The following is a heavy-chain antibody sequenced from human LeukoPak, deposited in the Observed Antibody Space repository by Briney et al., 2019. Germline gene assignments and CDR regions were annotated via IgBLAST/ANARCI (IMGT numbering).Heavy chain of an antibody. CDR3: AREAAYDFWYYMDV. CDR2: TIPIFGTA. V-gene: IGHV1-69*05. CDR1: GRTFSSYA. Sequence: GASVKVSCKTSGRTFSSYAISWVRQAPGRGREWMGGTIPIFGTANYAQKFQGRVTITTDESTSTAYMELSSLRSEATAVYYCAREAAYDFWYYMDVWGKGTTVTVSS. D-gene: IGHD3-3*01. J-gene: IGHJ6*03.